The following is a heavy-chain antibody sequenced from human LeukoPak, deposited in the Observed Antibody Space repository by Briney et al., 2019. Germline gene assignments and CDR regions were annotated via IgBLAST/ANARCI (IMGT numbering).Heavy chain of an antibody. Sequence: SETLSPTCTVSGASVSSDVYYWSWIRQPAGRGLAWIGRIYNSGTTNYNPSLQSRVTISVDTSKNQFSLRLSSVTAADTAIYYCARDYGGNRPYYFDYWGQGTLVTVSS. CDR2: IYNSGTT. V-gene: IGHV4-61*02. D-gene: IGHD4-23*01. J-gene: IGHJ4*02. CDR1: GASVSSDVYY. CDR3: ARDYGGNRPYYFDY.